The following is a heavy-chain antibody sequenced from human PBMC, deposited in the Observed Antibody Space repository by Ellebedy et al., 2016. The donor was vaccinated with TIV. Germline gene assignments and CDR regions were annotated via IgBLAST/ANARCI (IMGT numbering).Heavy chain of an antibody. V-gene: IGHV3-30*03. CDR1: GFTFSTYG. D-gene: IGHD3-10*01. J-gene: IGHJ3*02. CDR2: ISYDGSAK. CDR3: ARTLRSGGNAFDM. Sequence: PGGSLRLSCAASGFTFSTYGMHWVRQAPGKGLEWLAVISYDGSAKYYADSVKGRFTISRDNSKKTLYLQMNSLRVEDTAVYFCARTLRSGGNAFDMWGQGTMVTVSS.